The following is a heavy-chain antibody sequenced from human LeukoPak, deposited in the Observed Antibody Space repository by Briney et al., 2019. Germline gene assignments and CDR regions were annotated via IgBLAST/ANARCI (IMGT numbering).Heavy chain of an antibody. CDR2: IYPGDSDT. CDR3: ARHRPGGGNYDSFHY. D-gene: IGHD1-26*01. CDR1: GYSFNTNW. J-gene: IGHJ4*02. V-gene: IGHV5-51*01. Sequence: GESLKISSKGSGYSFNTNWIGWVRQMPGKGLEWMGIIYPGDSDTRYSPSFQGQVTISADKSISTAYLQWSSLKASDTAMYYCARHRPGGGNYDSFHYWGQGTLVTVSS.